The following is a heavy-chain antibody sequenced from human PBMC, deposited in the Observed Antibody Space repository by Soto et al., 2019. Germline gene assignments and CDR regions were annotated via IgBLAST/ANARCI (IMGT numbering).Heavy chain of an antibody. CDR1: GFTFTTYY. V-gene: IGHV1-46*01. J-gene: IGHJ4*02. CDR2: IDPSGGST. CDR3: PRVPYDTTGYYAF. Sequence: QVRLVQSGAEVKKPGASVSISCKTSGFTFTTYYIHWVRQAPGQGLEWMGMIDPSGGSTTYAQKFQGRITMTSDMSTSTVYMELSSLRSEDTAMYYCPRVPYDTTGYYAFWGQGTLVTVSS. D-gene: IGHD3-22*01.